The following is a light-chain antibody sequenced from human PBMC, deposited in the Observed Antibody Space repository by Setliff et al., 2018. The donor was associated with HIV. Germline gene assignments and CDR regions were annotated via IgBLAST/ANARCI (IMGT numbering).Light chain of an antibody. CDR2: DVN. J-gene: IGLJ3*02. Sequence: QSALTQPRSVSGSPGQSVTISCTGTSSDVGGYEFVSWYQQHPGNAPRVIIYDVNKRPSGVPDRLSGSKSGNTASLTISGLQADDEADYYCCSYAGSSWVFGGGTKVTVL. V-gene: IGLV2-11*01. CDR3: CSYAGSSWV. CDR1: SSDVGGYEF.